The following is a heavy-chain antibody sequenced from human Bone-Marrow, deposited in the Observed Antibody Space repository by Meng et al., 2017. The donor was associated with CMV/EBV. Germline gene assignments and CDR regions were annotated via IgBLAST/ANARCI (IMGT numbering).Heavy chain of an antibody. Sequence: GESLKISCAASGFTFSRYWMHWVRQAPGKGLVWVSSINTDGSSTTYADSVKGRFTISRDNAKNTLYLQMNSLRAEDTAVYYCARENDQRPSYDFWSGYYKVHYYGMDVWGQGTTVTFSS. J-gene: IGHJ6*02. D-gene: IGHD3-3*01. V-gene: IGHV3-74*01. CDR2: INTDGSST. CDR3: ARENDQRPSYDFWSGYYKVHYYGMDV. CDR1: GFTFSRYW.